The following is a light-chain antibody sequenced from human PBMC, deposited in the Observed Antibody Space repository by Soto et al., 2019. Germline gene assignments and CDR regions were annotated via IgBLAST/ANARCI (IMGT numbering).Light chain of an antibody. Sequence: EIVLTQSPGTLSLSPEERATLSCRASQSVSSSYLAWYQQKPGQAPRLLIYDSSSRATGIPDRFSGSRSGTDFTLTISRLEPEDFAVYYCQQYHSSQYTFGQGTKLEIK. CDR1: QSVSSSY. J-gene: IGKJ2*01. V-gene: IGKV3-20*01. CDR2: DSS. CDR3: QQYHSSQYT.